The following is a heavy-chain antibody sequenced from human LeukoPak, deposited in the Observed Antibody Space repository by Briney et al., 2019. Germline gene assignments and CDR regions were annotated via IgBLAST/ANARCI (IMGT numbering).Heavy chain of an antibody. CDR3: ARSIASGDYVDY. J-gene: IGHJ4*02. CDR2: IYYSGST. CDR1: GGSISSGDYY. D-gene: IGHD4-17*01. V-gene: IGHV4-30-4*01. Sequence: PSETLSLTCTVSGGSISSGDYYWGWIRQPPGKGLEWIGYIYYSGSTSYNPSLESRVAISVDTSKNQFSLKLSSVTAADTAVYYCARSIASGDYVDYWGQGTLVTVSS.